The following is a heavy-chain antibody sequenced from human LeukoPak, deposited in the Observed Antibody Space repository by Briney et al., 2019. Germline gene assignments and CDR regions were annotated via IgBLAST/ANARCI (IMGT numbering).Heavy chain of an antibody. V-gene: IGHV4-59*08. CDR3: AGGTYSSSSPYYYYYMDV. CDR1: GGSISSYY. J-gene: IGHJ6*03. CDR2: IYYSGST. D-gene: IGHD6-6*01. Sequence: KPSETLSLTCTVSGGSISSYYWSWIRQPPGKGLEWIGYIYYSGSTNYNPSLKSRVTISIDTSKNQLSLKLSSVTAADTAVYYCAGGTYSSSSPYYYYYMDVWGKGTTVTVSS.